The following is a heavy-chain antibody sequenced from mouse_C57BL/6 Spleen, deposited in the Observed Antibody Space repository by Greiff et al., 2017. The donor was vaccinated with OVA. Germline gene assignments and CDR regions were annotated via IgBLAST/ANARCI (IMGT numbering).Heavy chain of an antibody. CDR2: IYPGDGDT. V-gene: IGHV1-82*01. D-gene: IGHD2-10*01. J-gene: IGHJ4*01. CDR1: GYAFSSSW. CDR3: ARKGSYYGNYVEAMDY. Sequence: VQLQESGPELVKPGASVKISCKASGYAFSSSWMNWVKQRPGKGLEWIGRIYPGDGDTNYNGKFKGKATLTADKSSSTAYMQLSSLTSEDSAVYFCARKGSYYGNYVEAMDYWGQGTSVTVSS.